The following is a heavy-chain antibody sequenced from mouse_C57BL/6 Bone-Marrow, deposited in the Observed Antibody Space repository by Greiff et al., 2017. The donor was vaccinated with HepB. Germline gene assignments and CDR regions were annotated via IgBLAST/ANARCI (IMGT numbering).Heavy chain of an antibody. J-gene: IGHJ1*03. V-gene: IGHV1-22*01. Sequence: VQLKQSGPELVKPGASVKMSCKASGYTFTDYNMHWVKQSHGKSLEWIGYINPNNGGTSYNQKFKGKATLTVNKSSSTAYMELRSLTSEDSAVYYCRARMVTTNWYFDVWGTGTTVTVAS. CDR2: INPNNGGT. CDR1: GYTFTDYN. D-gene: IGHD2-2*01. CDR3: RARMVTTNWYFDV.